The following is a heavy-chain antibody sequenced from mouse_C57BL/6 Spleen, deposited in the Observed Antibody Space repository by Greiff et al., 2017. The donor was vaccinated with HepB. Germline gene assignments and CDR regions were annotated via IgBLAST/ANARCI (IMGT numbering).Heavy chain of an antibody. J-gene: IGHJ2*01. CDR1: GFTFSSYA. Sequence: EVKVVESGGGLVKPGGSLKLSCAASGFTFSSYAMSWVRQTPEKRLEWVATISDGGSYTYYPDNVKGRFTISRDNAKNNLYLQMSHLKSEDTAMYYCARDRDLDFDYWGQGTTLTVSS. V-gene: IGHV5-4*01. CDR2: ISDGGSYT. CDR3: ARDRDLDFDY.